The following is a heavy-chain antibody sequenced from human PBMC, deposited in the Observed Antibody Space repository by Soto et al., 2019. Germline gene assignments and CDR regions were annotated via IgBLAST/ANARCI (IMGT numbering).Heavy chain of an antibody. V-gene: IGHV3-48*02. Sequence: GGSLRLSCAASGFTFSSYSMDWVRQAPGKGLEWVSYISSSSSTIYYADSVKGRFTISRDNAKNSLYLQMNSLRDEDTAVYYCAKDYFDGITGTSAYWGQGTLVTVSS. J-gene: IGHJ4*02. CDR3: AKDYFDGITGTSAY. D-gene: IGHD1-7*01. CDR2: ISSSSSTI. CDR1: GFTFSSYS.